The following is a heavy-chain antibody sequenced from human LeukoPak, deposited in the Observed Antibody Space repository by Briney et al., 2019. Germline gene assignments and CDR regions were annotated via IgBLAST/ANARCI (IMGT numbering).Heavy chain of an antibody. D-gene: IGHD3-10*01. Sequence: ASVQVSCKASGYTFTSYYMHWVRQAPRQGLEWMGIINPSGGSTSYAQKFQGRVTMTRRTSTSTVYMELSSLRSEDTAVYYCARVHGSGSHHFSPHRIYYYYGMDGWGQGTTVTVSS. CDR3: ARVHGSGSHHFSPHRIYYYYGMDG. CDR2: INPSGGST. CDR1: GYTFTSYY. J-gene: IGHJ6*02. V-gene: IGHV1-46*01.